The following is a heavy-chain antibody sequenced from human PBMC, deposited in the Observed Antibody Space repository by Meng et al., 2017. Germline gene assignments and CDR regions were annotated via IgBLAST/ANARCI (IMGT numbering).Heavy chain of an antibody. D-gene: IGHD3-22*01. CDR2: ISGSGGST. CDR3: ASWGDYDDSSGSQFGAEYLQH. CDR1: GFTFSSYA. J-gene: IGHJ1*01. V-gene: IGHV3-23*01. Sequence: GSLRLSCAASGFTFSSYAMSWVRQAPGKGLEWVSAISGSGGSTYYADSVKGRFTISRDNSKNTLYLQMNSLRAEDTAGYYCASWGDYDDSSGSQFGAEYLQHWGQGTLVTVSS.